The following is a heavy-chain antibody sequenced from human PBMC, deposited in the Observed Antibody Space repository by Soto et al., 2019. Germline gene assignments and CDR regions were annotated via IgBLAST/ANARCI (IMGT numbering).Heavy chain of an antibody. CDR1: GYTFIGYY. Sequence: ASVKVSCKASGYTFIGYYMHWVRQAPGQGLEWLGWINPNSGATIYAQKFQGRVTMTRDTSINTAYMELSRLRSDDTAVYYCARASYYYFLTGHSRKAFDISGQATMVTVSS. J-gene: IGHJ3*02. D-gene: IGHD3-9*01. V-gene: IGHV1-2*02. CDR3: ARASYYYFLTGHSRKAFDI. CDR2: INPNSGAT.